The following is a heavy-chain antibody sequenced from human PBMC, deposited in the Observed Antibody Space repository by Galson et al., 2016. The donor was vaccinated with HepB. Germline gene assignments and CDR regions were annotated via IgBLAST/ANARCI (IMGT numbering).Heavy chain of an antibody. J-gene: IGHJ6*02. CDR2: IKSKTDGGTT. V-gene: IGHV3-15*01. CDR3: TTGGGNWALGMDV. Sequence: SLRLSCAASGFTFADYLMSWVRQAPGKGLEWVGRIKSKTDGGTTDYAAPVKGRFTISRDDSKNTLYLQMNSLKTEDTAVYYCTTGGGNWALGMDVWGQGTTVTVSS. CDR1: GFTFADYL. D-gene: IGHD1-1*01.